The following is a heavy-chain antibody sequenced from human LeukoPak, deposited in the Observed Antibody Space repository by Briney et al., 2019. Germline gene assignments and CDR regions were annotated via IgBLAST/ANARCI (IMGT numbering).Heavy chain of an antibody. J-gene: IGHJ5*02. CDR3: ARGYEVDCSSTSCYRGNWFDP. V-gene: IGHV4-34*01. D-gene: IGHD2-2*01. CDR2: INHSGST. CDR1: GGSFSGYY. Sequence: KTSETLSLTCAVYGGSFSGYYWSWIRQPPGKGLEWIGEINHSGSTNYNPSLKSRVTISVDTSKNQFSLKLSSVTAADTAVYYCARGYEVDCSSTSCYRGNWFDPWGQGTLVTVSS.